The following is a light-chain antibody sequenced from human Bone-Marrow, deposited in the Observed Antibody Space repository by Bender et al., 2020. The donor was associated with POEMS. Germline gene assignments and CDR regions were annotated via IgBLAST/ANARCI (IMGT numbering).Light chain of an antibody. CDR3: TSYSDSASANWL. J-gene: IGLJ3*02. CDR2: EVT. V-gene: IGLV2-11*01. Sequence: QSALTQPRSVSGSPGQSVTISCTGSSSDVGGYNWVSWYQQHPGKPPKLMIYEVTKRPSGVPDRFSGSKSGNTASLTVSRLQAVDEADYYCTSYSDSASANWLFGGGTKLTVL. CDR1: SSDVGGYNW.